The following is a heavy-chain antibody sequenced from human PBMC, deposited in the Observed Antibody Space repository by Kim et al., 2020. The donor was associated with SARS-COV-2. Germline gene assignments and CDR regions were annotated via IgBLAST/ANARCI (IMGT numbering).Heavy chain of an antibody. V-gene: IGHV3-73*01. CDR3: TGVPGTTLAFWDAFD. CDR2: IRSKANSYAT. J-gene: IGHJ3*02. CDR1: GFTFSSSA. Sequence: GGSLRLSCAASGFTFSSSAMHWVRQASGQGLEWVGRIRSKANSYATVYAASVKGRFTISRDDSKSTAYLQMNSLKTEDTAVYYCTGVPGTTLAFWDAFD. D-gene: IGHD1-1*01.